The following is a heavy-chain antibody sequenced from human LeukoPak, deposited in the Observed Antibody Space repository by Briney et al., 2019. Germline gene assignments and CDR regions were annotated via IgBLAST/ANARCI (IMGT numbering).Heavy chain of an antibody. CDR1: GGSISSYY. Sequence: SETLSLTCTVSGGSISSYYWSWIRQPPGKGLEWIGEINHSGSTNYNPSLKSRVTISVDTSKNQFSLKLSSVTAADTAVYYCARGVVIAPQTFDYWGQGTLVTVSS. V-gene: IGHV4-34*01. D-gene: IGHD2-21*01. CDR2: INHSGST. J-gene: IGHJ4*02. CDR3: ARGVVIAPQTFDY.